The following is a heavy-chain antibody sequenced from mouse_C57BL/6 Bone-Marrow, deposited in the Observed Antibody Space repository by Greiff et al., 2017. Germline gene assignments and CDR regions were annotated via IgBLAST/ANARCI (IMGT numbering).Heavy chain of an antibody. V-gene: IGHV5-4*03. Sequence: DVMLVASWGGLVKPGGSLKLSCAASGFTFSSYAMSWVRQTPEKRLEWVATISDGGSYTYYPDNVKGRFTISRDNAKNNLYLQMSHLKSENTAMYYCARGIYGGYWGQGTLVTVSA. CDR1: GFTFSSYA. CDR2: ISDGGSYT. CDR3: ARGIYGGY. D-gene: IGHD1-1*01. J-gene: IGHJ3*02.